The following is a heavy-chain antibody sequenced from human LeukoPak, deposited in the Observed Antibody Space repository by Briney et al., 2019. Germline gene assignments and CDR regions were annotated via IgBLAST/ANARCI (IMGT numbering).Heavy chain of an antibody. CDR3: ARSNDFWSGYYDY. Sequence: GGSLRLSCAASGFTFSSYSMNWVRQAPGKGLEWVSSISSSSSYIYYADSVKGRFTISRDNAKNSLYLQMNSLRAEDTAVYYCARSNDFWSGYYDYWGQGTLVTVSS. D-gene: IGHD3-3*01. V-gene: IGHV3-21*01. J-gene: IGHJ4*02. CDR2: ISSSSSYI. CDR1: GFTFSSYS.